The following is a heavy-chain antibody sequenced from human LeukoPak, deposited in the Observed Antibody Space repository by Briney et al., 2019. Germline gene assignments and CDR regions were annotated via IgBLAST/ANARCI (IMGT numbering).Heavy chain of an antibody. V-gene: IGHV3-7*01. CDR2: IKQDGSEK. CDR1: GFTFSSYW. CDR3: ARDRGGADDFWSGYYTGYFDY. D-gene: IGHD3-3*01. J-gene: IGHJ4*02. Sequence: GGSLRLSCAASGFTFSSYWMSWVRQAPGKGLEWVANIKQDGSEKYYVDSVKGRFTISRDNAKNSLYLQMNSLRAEDTAVYYCARDRGGADDFWSGYYTGYFDYWGQGTLVTVSS.